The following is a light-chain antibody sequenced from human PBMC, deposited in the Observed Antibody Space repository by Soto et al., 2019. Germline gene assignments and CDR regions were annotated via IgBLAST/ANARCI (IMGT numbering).Light chain of an antibody. J-gene: IGKJ2*01. Sequence: EIVLTQSPGTLSLSPGERATLSCRASQSVSSRYLAWNQQKPGQAPRLLIYGASSRATGISDRFSGSGSGTDFTLTISRLEPEDFAVYYCQQYGSSPPDTFGQGTKLVIK. CDR3: QQYGSSPPDT. CDR2: GAS. V-gene: IGKV3-20*01. CDR1: QSVSSRY.